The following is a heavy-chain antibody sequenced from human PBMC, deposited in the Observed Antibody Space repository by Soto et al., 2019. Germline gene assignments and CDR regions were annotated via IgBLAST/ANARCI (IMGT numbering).Heavy chain of an antibody. CDR2: ISSSSSSI. D-gene: IGHD3-22*01. CDR3: ATDGGYYDTTGYYNDF. J-gene: IGHJ4*02. Sequence: EVQLVESGGGLVKPGETLRISCAASGFTFRNYNMNWVRQAPGKGLEWVSSISSSSSSILYADSVKGRFTISRDNAQNSLYLQMDVLKDGDTAVYYCATDGGYYDTTGYYNDFWGPGTLVTVSS. CDR1: GFTFRNYN. V-gene: IGHV3-21*02.